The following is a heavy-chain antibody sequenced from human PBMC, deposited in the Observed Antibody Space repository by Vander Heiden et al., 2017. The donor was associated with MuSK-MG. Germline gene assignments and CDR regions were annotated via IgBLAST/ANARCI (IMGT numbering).Heavy chain of an antibody. J-gene: IGHJ4*02. Sequence: QVQLVESGGGVVQPGRSLRLSCASSGFTFSRYGMHWVRQAPGKGLEWVAVIWYDGSNKYYADSVKGRFTISRDNSKNTLYLQMNSLRAEDTAVYYCARSEEYYDSSGYYYAQEFDYWGQGTLVTVSS. V-gene: IGHV3-33*01. CDR1: GFTFSRYG. CDR3: ARSEEYYDSSGYYYAQEFDY. D-gene: IGHD3-22*01. CDR2: IWYDGSNK.